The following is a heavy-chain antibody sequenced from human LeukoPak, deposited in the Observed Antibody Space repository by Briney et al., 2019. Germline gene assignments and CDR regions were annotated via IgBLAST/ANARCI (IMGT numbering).Heavy chain of an antibody. CDR3: ARGEETYYYDSSGYS. V-gene: IGHV1-69*05. CDR1: GGTFSSYA. D-gene: IGHD3-22*01. Sequence: SVKVSCKASGGTFSSYAISWARQAPGQGLEWMGGIIPIFGTANYAQKFQGRVTITTDESTSTAYMELSSLRSEDTAVYYCARGEETYYYDSSGYSWGQGTLVTVSS. J-gene: IGHJ5*02. CDR2: IIPIFGTA.